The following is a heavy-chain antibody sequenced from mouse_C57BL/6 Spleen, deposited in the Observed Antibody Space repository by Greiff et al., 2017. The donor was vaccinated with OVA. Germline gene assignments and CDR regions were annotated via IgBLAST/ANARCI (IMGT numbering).Heavy chain of an antibody. CDR3: ARGGDYDYDEGYYAMDY. D-gene: IGHD2-4*01. CDR1: GFTFSSYA. Sequence: EVQGVESGGGLVKPGGSLKLSCAASGFTFSSYAMSWVRQTPEKRLEWVATISDGGSYTYYPDNVKGRFTISRDNAKNNLYLQMSHLKSEDTAMYYCARGGDYDYDEGYYAMDYWGQGTSVTVSS. J-gene: IGHJ4*01. V-gene: IGHV5-4*01. CDR2: ISDGGSYT.